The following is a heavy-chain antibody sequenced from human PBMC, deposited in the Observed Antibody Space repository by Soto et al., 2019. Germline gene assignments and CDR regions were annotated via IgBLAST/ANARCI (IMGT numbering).Heavy chain of an antibody. D-gene: IGHD1-26*01. Sequence: EVQLLESGGGLVQPGESLRLSCAASGFTFSSYAMTWVRQAPGKGLEWVSSISGSGDYTYFAHSVKGRFTISRDNSKDTLNLHMSSLMVEDTAIYYFAEAARSYPQSWFDPWGQGTLGSVSS. CDR2: ISGSGDYT. CDR1: GFTFSSYA. CDR3: AEAARSYPQSWFDP. V-gene: IGHV3-23*01. J-gene: IGHJ5*02.